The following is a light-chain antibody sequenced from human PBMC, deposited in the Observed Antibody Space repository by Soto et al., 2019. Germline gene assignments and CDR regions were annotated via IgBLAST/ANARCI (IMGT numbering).Light chain of an antibody. CDR2: AAS. CDR1: QSDSIY. CDR3: QPSYSTPPWT. Sequence: DVQMTQSPSSLSASVGDRVTITCRASQSDSIYLNWYQQKPGKAPNLLISAASSLQNGVPSRFRGSGSGTDFTLTISGLQPEDFATYYCQPSYSTPPWTFGQGTKVDIK. J-gene: IGKJ1*01. V-gene: IGKV1-39*01.